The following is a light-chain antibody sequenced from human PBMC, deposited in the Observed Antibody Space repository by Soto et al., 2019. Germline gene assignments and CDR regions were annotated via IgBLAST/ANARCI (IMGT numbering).Light chain of an antibody. Sequence: AIRMTQSPSSLSASTGERVTITCRASQGISSYLAWYQQKPGKAPKLLIYAASTLQSGVPSRFSGSGSGTDFTLTISCLQSEDFATYYCQQYYSYPLCTFGQGTKLEIK. CDR2: AAS. CDR1: QGISSY. J-gene: IGKJ2*02. V-gene: IGKV1-8*01. CDR3: QQYYSYPLCT.